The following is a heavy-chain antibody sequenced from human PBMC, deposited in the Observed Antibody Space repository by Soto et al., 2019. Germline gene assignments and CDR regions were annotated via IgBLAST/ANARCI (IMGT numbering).Heavy chain of an antibody. CDR1: GGSISSSSYY. J-gene: IGHJ4*02. Sequence: SETLSLTCTVSGGSISSSSYYWGWIRQPPGKGLEWIGSIYYSGSTYYNPSLKSRVTISVDTSKNQFSLKLSSVTAADTAVYYCARHRGGGQYYYDRRRPYAYWGQGTLVTVSS. CDR3: ARHRGGGQYYYDRRRPYAY. CDR2: IYYSGST. D-gene: IGHD3-22*01. V-gene: IGHV4-39*01.